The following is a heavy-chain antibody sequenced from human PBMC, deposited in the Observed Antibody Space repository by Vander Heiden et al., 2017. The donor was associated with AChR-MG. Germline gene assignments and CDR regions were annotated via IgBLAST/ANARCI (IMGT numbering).Heavy chain of an antibody. CDR2: INPNSGGT. V-gene: IGHV1-2*02. D-gene: IGHD3-3*01. Sequence: QVPLVQSGAEVKKPGASVKVPCKASVYPSTAYYVDWWRQAPGQGLEWMGWINPNSGGTNYAQKFQGRVTMTRDTSISTAYMELSRLRSDDTAVYYCARAPPVEMATIFGYAFDIWGQGTMVTVSS. J-gene: IGHJ3*02. CDR3: ARAPPVEMATIFGYAFDI. CDR1: VYPSTAYY.